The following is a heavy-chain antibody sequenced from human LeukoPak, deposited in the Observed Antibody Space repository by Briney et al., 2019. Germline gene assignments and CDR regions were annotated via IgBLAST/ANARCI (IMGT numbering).Heavy chain of an antibody. CDR2: ISSSGSTI. V-gene: IGHV3-48*03. J-gene: IGHJ6*04. D-gene: IGHD3-10*02. Sequence: GSLRLSCAASGFTFSSYEMNWVRQAPGKGLEWVSYISSSGSTIYYADSVKGRFTISRDNAKNSLYLQMNSLRAEDTAVYYCAELGITMIGGVWGKGTTITISS. CDR1: GFTFSSYE. CDR3: AELGITMIGGV.